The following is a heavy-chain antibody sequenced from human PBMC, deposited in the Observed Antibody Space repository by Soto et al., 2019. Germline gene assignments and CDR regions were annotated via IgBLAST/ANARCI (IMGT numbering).Heavy chain of an antibody. D-gene: IGHD3-10*01. CDR2: INYSGTT. Sequence: SETLSLTCTVSGGSINSGDYYWSWIRQPPGKGLEWIGYINYSGTTYYNPSLKSRVTISVDTSKNQFSLRLSSVTAADTAVYYCARAPRGNYGYPSYFDYWGQGTLVTVSS. V-gene: IGHV4-30-4*01. J-gene: IGHJ4*02. CDR1: GGSINSGDYY. CDR3: ARAPRGNYGYPSYFDY.